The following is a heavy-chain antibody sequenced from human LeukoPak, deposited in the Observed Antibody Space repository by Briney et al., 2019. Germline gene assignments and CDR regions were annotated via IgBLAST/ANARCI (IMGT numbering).Heavy chain of an antibody. V-gene: IGHV4-59*01. CDR2: IYYSGST. CDR3: ARVGSSSDRFDY. J-gene: IGHJ4*02. Sequence: SETLSLTCTVSGGSISSYYWSWIRQPPGKGLEWIGYIYYSGSTNYNPSLKSRVTISVDTSKNQFSLKLSSVTAADTAVYYCARVGSSSDRFDYWGQGTLVSVSS. CDR1: GGSISSYY. D-gene: IGHD6-6*01.